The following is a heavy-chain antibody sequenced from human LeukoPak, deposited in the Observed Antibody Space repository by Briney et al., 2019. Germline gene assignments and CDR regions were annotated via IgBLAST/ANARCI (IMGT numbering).Heavy chain of an antibody. CDR2: ISGSGNAK. J-gene: IGHJ4*02. V-gene: IGHV3-48*01. CDR3: ARDYLYAFDY. Sequence: GGSLRLSCAASGFSFSSYSMNWVCQAPGKGLEWVSYISGSGNAKHYTDSVKGRFTISRDNAKNALYLQMNSLRAEDTAVYFCARDYLYAFDYWGQGTLVTVSS. D-gene: IGHD2-2*01. CDR1: GFSFSSYS.